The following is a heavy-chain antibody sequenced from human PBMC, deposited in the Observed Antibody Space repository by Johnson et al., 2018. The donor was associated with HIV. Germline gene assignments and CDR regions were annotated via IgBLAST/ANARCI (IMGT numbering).Heavy chain of an antibody. D-gene: IGHD3-10*01. CDR1: GFTFSTNW. V-gene: IGHV3-74*01. CDR3: ARVQLLADDVFNI. Sequence: VQLVESGGDLVQPGGSLRLSCVGSGFTFSTNWMHWVRQAPGKGLVWVSRINSAGSSTSYADSVKGRFTISSDNAKNTLYLQMDSLGAEETAVYYCARVQLLADDVFNIWGQGTMVTVSS. CDR2: INSAGSST. J-gene: IGHJ3*02.